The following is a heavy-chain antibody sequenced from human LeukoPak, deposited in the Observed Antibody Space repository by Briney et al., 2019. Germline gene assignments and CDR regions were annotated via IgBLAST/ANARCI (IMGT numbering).Heavy chain of an antibody. Sequence: ASVKVSCKPSGYTFTGYYMHWVRQAPGQGLEWMGWINPNSGGTNYAQKFQGRVTMTRDTSISTAYMELSRLRSDDTAVYYCARGAIAVAGRGFDYWGQGTLVTVSS. V-gene: IGHV1-2*02. CDR1: GYTFTGYY. CDR3: ARGAIAVAGRGFDY. J-gene: IGHJ4*02. D-gene: IGHD6-19*01. CDR2: INPNSGGT.